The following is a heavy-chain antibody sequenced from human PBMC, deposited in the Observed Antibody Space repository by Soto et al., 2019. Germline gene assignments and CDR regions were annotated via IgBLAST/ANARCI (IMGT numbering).Heavy chain of an antibody. CDR3: VRGPYYDILSAYLY. Sequence: QPGGSLRLSCAASGFTFSNFWMCWVRQAPGKGLEWVANIKQDGSEKYYVDSVKGRFTISRYNAKNSLYLQMNSLRAEDTAVYYCVRGPYYDILSAYLYWGQGTLVTVSS. CDR2: IKQDGSEK. CDR1: GFTFSNFW. D-gene: IGHD3-9*01. J-gene: IGHJ4*02. V-gene: IGHV3-7*04.